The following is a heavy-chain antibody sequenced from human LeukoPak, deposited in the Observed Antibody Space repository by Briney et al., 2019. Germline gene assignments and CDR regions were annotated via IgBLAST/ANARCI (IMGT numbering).Heavy chain of an antibody. CDR3: ATSIVATITLDY. V-gene: IGHV1-24*01. CDR2: IDPEDGKT. J-gene: IGHJ4*02. Sequence: ASVKVSCKVSGYTFTGLSMHWVRQAPGKGLEWMGGIDPEDGKTIYAQKFQGRVTMTADTSTDTAYMGLSSLRSEDTAVYYCATSIVATITLDYWGQGTLVTVSS. CDR1: GYTFTGLS. D-gene: IGHD5-12*01.